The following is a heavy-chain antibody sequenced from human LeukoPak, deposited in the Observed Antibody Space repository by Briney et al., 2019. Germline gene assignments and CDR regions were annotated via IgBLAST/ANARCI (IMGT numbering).Heavy chain of an antibody. CDR2: IYSIGTT. Sequence: SETLSLTCTVSGDSISNYYWGWLRQPPGKGLEWIGYIYSIGTTNYNPSLRRRVSISVDTAKNRFSLNLNSVTAADTAVYYCARDYSVGGGSGYDYWGQGTLVTVSS. D-gene: IGHD1-26*01. V-gene: IGHV4-59*01. CDR1: GDSISNYY. CDR3: ARDYSVGGGSGYDY. J-gene: IGHJ4*02.